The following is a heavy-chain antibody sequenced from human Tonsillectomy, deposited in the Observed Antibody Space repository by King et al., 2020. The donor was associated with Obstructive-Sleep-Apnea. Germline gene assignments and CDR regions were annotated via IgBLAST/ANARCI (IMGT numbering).Heavy chain of an antibody. CDR2: IRTRTSGATT. CDR3: CRVPVLRFLEWCDY. CDR1: GFTFEDYA. D-gene: IGHD3-3*01. Sequence: VQLVESGGALVQSGRSLRLSCTPSGFTFEDYALAWFRQAPGKGLEWVSVIRTRTSGATTEYAASVRDRFIVSRDDFEGIAYLQMNSLQIEDTAVYYCCRVPVLRFLEWCDYWGQGTLVAVSS. J-gene: IGHJ4*02. V-gene: IGHV3-49*03.